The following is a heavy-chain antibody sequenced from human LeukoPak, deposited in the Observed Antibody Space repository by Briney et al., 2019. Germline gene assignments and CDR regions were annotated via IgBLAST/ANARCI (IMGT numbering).Heavy chain of an antibody. CDR3: TRGGELMNF. CDR2: IYTSGST. V-gene: IGHV4-61*02. J-gene: IGHJ4*02. CDR1: GGSVNSGNYY. D-gene: IGHD1-26*01. Sequence: KTSQTLSLTCTVSGGSVNSGNYYWTWIWQPAGKRLEWIGRIYTSGSTNYNPSLKSRVTISIDASKNQFSLRLTSVTAADTAVYYCTRGGELMNFWGQGALVTVSS.